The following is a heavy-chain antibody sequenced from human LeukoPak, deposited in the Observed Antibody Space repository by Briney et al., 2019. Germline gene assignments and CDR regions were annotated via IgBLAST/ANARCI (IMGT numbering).Heavy chain of an antibody. J-gene: IGHJ4*02. CDR3: ARHGDYLDGSGTYYAPFDN. Sequence: PSETLSLTCTVSGGSISSHSYYWGWIRQPPGKGLEWIGSMFYSGSTNCNPSLKRRVTISVDTSKNQFSLRLSSVTAADTAMYYCARHGDYLDGSGTYYAPFDNWGQGTLVTASS. V-gene: IGHV4-39*01. D-gene: IGHD3-10*01. CDR2: MFYSGST. CDR1: GGSISSHSYY.